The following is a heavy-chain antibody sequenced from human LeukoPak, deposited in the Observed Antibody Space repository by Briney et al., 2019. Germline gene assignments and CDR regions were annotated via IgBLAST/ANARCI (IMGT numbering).Heavy chain of an antibody. CDR1: GFTFSAYY. Sequence: PGGSLRLSCAASGFTFSAYYMTWIRQAPGEGLQWVSYISDSGTTVEYTDSVKGRFTISRDNAKNALYLQMNSLRDEDTGIYYCARDVGSDFWGQGTLVSVSS. J-gene: IGHJ4*02. CDR3: ARDVGSDF. CDR2: ISDSGTTV. V-gene: IGHV3-11*04.